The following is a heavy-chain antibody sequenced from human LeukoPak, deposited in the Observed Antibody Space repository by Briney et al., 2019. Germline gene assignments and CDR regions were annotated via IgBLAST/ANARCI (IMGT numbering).Heavy chain of an antibody. V-gene: IGHV3-74*01. CDR1: GFTFTSYW. J-gene: IGHJ4*01. CDR2: INTDGSST. CDR3: ARVAGGAFDS. D-gene: IGHD3-10*01. Sequence: GGSLRLSCAASGFTFTSYWMHWVRHAPGKGLVWVSRINTDGSSTIYADSVKGRFTISRDNAKNTLYLQMNSLRAEDTAIYYCARVAGGAFDSWGHGTLVTVSS.